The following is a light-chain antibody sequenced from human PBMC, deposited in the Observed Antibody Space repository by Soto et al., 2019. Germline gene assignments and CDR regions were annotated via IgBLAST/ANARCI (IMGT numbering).Light chain of an antibody. Sequence: DIQMTQSPSSLSASLGDRVTISCRASQSFSNNLNWYQQKAGKAPKLLIYGASSLQSGVPSRFSGSRSGTDFTLTISSLVPEDFATYYCQQNYSTPLTFGQGTKVEIK. V-gene: IGKV1-39*01. CDR3: QQNYSTPLT. CDR2: GAS. CDR1: QSFSNN. J-gene: IGKJ1*01.